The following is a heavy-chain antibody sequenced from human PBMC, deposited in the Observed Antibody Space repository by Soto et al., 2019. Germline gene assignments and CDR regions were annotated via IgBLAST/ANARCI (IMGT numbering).Heavy chain of an antibody. Sequence: AVKVSCKTAGGTFSSSAISWVRQATEGGREWMAGNIPMFGTANYAQEFQGRVTTTADDSTSTAYMELSSLRSEDTAVYYCARMYYYDSSGYIYYYYGMDVWGQGTTVTVSS. V-gene: IGHV1-69*13. CDR3: ARMYYYDSSGYIYYYYGMDV. CDR2: NIPMFGTA. CDR1: GGTFSSSA. J-gene: IGHJ6*02. D-gene: IGHD3-22*01.